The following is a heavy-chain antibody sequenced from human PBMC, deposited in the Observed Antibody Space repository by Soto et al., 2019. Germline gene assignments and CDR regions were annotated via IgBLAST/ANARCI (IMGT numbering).Heavy chain of an antibody. CDR3: ARRHSSTFFDY. D-gene: IGHD6-13*01. Sequence: SETLSLTCTVSGGSLTSYYWSWIRQPPGKGLEWIGFVYYTGIARYNPSLKSRVTISVDTSKNQFSLKLSSVTATDTAVYYCARRHSSTFFDYWGQGTLVTVSS. J-gene: IGHJ4*02. V-gene: IGHV4-59*08. CDR1: GGSLTSYY. CDR2: VYYTGIA.